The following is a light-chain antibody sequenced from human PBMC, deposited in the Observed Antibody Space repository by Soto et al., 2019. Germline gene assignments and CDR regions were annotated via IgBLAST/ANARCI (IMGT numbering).Light chain of an antibody. Sequence: EIVMTQSPVSLSVSPGERATLSCRASQGVSSNLAWYQQKPGQAPRLLIYGASTRATGIPARFSGSGSGTVFTLTISRLQSEDFAVYYCQQYNNWPLTFGGGTKVGIK. CDR1: QGVSSN. CDR3: QQYNNWPLT. J-gene: IGKJ4*01. V-gene: IGKV3-15*01. CDR2: GAS.